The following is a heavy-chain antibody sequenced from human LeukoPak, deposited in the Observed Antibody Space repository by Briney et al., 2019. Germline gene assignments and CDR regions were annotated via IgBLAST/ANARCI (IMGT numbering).Heavy chain of an antibody. J-gene: IGHJ4*02. CDR2: IYYSKNT. V-gene: IGHV4-39*01. Sequence: SETLSLTCTVSGGSISSSSAYWGWIRQPPGKGLEWIGSIYYSKNTYYNPSLKSRVTISAETSKHQFSLTLGSVSATDTAVYYCVSPRGFSYGYFDYWGQGTLVTVSS. CDR3: VSPRGFSYGYFDY. D-gene: IGHD5-18*01. CDR1: GGSISSSSAY.